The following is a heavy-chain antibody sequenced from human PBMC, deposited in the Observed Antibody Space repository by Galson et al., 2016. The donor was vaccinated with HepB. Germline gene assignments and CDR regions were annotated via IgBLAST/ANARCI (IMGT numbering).Heavy chain of an antibody. J-gene: IGHJ6*01. D-gene: IGHD3-22*01. CDR3: ARGGPRNSGGYSRGFFYFGMDG. CDR2: IIPIIGIA. V-gene: IGHV1-69*10. CDR1: GGTFSSYA. Sequence: SVKVSCKASGGTFSSYAISWVRQAPGQGLEWMGGIIPIIGIANYAQRVQGRVTITADESTSTAYMELSSLRSEDTAVYYCARGGPRNSGGYSRGFFYFGMDGWGQGAAVTVSS.